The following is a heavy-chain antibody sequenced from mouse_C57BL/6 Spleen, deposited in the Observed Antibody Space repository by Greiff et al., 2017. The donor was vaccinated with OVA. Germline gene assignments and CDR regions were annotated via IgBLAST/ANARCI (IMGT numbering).Heavy chain of an antibody. CDR3: ARRGGLRRLYAMDY. CDR2: INPSTGGT. D-gene: IGHD1-2*01. J-gene: IGHJ4*01. Sequence: EVKLMESGPELVKPGASVKISCKASGYSFTGYYMNWVKQSPEKSLEWIGEINPSTGGTTYNQKFKAKATLTVDKSSSTAYMQLKSLTSEDSAVYYCARRGGLRRLYAMDYWGQGTSVTVSS. CDR1: GYSFTGYY. V-gene: IGHV1-42*01.